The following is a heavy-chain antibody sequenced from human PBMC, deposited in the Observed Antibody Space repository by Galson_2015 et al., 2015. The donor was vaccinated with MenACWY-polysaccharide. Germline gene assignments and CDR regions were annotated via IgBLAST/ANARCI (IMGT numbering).Heavy chain of an antibody. CDR1: GASISRSDW. V-gene: IGHV4-4*02. Sequence: QVQLQESGPGLVKPSETLSLTCAVSGASISRSDWWTWVRQPPGKGLEWIGEISHRGTTNYNPSLKSRVTISVDKSKNQFSLKLNSVTAADTAVYYCARKFDYWGQGSLVTVPS. J-gene: IGHJ4*02. CDR3: ARKFDY. CDR2: ISHRGTT.